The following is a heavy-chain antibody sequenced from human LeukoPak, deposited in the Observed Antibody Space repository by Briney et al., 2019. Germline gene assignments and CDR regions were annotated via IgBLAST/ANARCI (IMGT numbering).Heavy chain of an antibody. CDR2: IMEDGSVQ. V-gene: IGHV3-7*04. Sequence: GGSLRLSCAASGFTVSSNYMSWVRQAPGKGLEWVACIMEDGSVQKYVDSVRGRFTISRDNARNSLYLQMNSLRVEDTAVYYCAKDRVGGALEFWGQGTLVTVSS. CDR3: AKDRVGGALEF. D-gene: IGHD2-21*01. CDR1: GFTVSSNY. J-gene: IGHJ4*02.